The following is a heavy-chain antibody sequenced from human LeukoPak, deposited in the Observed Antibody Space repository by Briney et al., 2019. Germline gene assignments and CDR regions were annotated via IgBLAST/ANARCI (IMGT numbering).Heavy chain of an antibody. J-gene: IGHJ4*02. CDR1: GDTVSSNSAA. V-gene: IGHV6-1*01. CDR3: ARGNSAAGQFYINY. D-gene: IGHD6-13*01. CDR2: TFYRAKWYN. Sequence: SQTLSLTCAISGDTVSSNSAAWSWIRQSPSRDLQWLGRTFYRAKWYNDYAASVKSRITFNPDTSKNQLSLQLNSVTPEDTAVYYCARGNSAAGQFYINYWGQGTLVTVSS.